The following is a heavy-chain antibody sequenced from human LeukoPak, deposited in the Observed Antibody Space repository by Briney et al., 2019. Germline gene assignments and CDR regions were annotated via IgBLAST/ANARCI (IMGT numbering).Heavy chain of an antibody. V-gene: IGHV3-30*18. D-gene: IGHD5-12*01. J-gene: IGHJ5*02. CDR3: AKDEPLRGYVGNWFDP. CDR1: GFTFSSYG. CDR2: ISYDGSNK. Sequence: GGSLRLSCAASGFTFSSYGMHWVRQAPGKGLEWVAVISYDGSNKYYAGSVKGRFTISRDNSKNTLYLQMNSLRAEDTAVYYCAKDEPLRGYVGNWFDPWGQGTLVTVSS.